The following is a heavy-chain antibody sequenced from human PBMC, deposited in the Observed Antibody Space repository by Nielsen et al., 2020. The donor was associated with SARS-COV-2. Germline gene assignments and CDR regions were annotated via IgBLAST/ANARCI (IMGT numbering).Heavy chain of an antibody. CDR2: ISGSGGST. Sequence: GESLKISCAASGFTFSSYAMSWVRQAPGKGLEWVSAISGSGGSTYYADSVKGRFTISRDNSKNTLYLQMNSLRAEDTAVYFCTRDVEYWGQGTLVTVSS. CDR1: GFTFSSYA. V-gene: IGHV3-23*01. J-gene: IGHJ4*02. CDR3: TRDVEY.